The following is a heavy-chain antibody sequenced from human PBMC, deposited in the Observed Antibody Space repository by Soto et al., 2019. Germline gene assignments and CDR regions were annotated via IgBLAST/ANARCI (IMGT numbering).Heavy chain of an antibody. CDR1: GGTFSSYA. CDR3: AKQTYYDFWSGYYPSATVDY. CDR2: IIPIFGTA. Sequence: GASVKVSCKASGGTFSSYAISWVRQAPGQGLEWMGGIIPIFGTANYAQKFQGRVTITADESTSTAYMELSSLRSEDTAVYYCAKQTYYDFWSGYYPSATVDYWGQGTLVTVSS. V-gene: IGHV1-69*13. D-gene: IGHD3-3*01. J-gene: IGHJ4*02.